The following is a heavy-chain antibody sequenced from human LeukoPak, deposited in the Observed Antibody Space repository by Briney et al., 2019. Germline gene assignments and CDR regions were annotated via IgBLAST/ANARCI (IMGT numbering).Heavy chain of an antibody. Sequence: GGSLRLSCAASGFTCSSYAMSWVRQAPGKGREWVSAISGIGGSTYYADSVKGRFTISRDNSKNTLNLQMTSLRAEDTAVYFCAKDGGGYCSSTSCYMGYWGQGTLVTVSS. CDR3: AKDGGGYCSSTSCYMGY. CDR2: ISGIGGST. V-gene: IGHV3-23*01. CDR1: GFTCSSYA. J-gene: IGHJ4*02. D-gene: IGHD2-2*03.